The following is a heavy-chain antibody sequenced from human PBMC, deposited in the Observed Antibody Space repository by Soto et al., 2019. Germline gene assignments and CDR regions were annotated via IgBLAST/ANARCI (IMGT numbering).Heavy chain of an antibody. CDR3: AKDRGSGYDSSYFDY. J-gene: IGHJ4*02. Sequence: ESGGGVVQPGRSLRLSCAASGFTFSSYGMHWVRQAPGKGLEWVAVISYDGSNKYYADSVKGRFTISRDNSKNTLYLQMNSLRAEDTAVYYCAKDRGSGYDSSYFDYWGQGTLVTVSS. CDR2: ISYDGSNK. V-gene: IGHV3-30*18. D-gene: IGHD5-12*01. CDR1: GFTFSSYG.